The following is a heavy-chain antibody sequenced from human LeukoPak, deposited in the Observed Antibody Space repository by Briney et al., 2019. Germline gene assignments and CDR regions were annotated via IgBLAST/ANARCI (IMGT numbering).Heavy chain of an antibody. CDR1: GFTFSSYA. CDR2: ISYDGSNK. D-gene: IGHD6-13*01. J-gene: IGHJ3*02. Sequence: GGSLRLSCAASGFTFSSYAMHWVRQAPGKGLEWVAVISYDGSNKYYADSVKGRFTISRDNSKNTLYLQMNSLRAGDTAVYYCARRLRAAAGSDAFDIWGQGTMVTVSS. V-gene: IGHV3-30*04. CDR3: ARRLRAAAGSDAFDI.